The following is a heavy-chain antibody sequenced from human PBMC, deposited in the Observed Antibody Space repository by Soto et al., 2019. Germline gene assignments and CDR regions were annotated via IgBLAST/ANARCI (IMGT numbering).Heavy chain of an antibody. Sequence: QVQLVQSGAEVKKPGASVKVSCKASGYTFTSYDINWVRQATGQGLEWMGWMNLNSGYTGYAQKSXXRXTXSRNNSKRTAYMELSSLRSEDTAVYYCARANGDFDYWGQGTLVTVSS. CDR3: ARANGDFDY. CDR1: GYTFTSYD. J-gene: IGHJ4*02. V-gene: IGHV1-8*01. D-gene: IGHD4-17*01. CDR2: MNLNSGYT.